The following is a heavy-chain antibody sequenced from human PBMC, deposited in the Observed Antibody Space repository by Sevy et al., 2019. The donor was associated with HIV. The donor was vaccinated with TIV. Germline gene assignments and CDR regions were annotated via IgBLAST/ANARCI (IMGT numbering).Heavy chain of an antibody. CDR3: SRAVSGSYPSFDY. Sequence: ASVKVSCKASGYTFTGYYMHWVRQAPGQGLEWMGWINPNSGGTNYAQKFQGRVTMTRDTSISSAYMELSRLRSDDTAVYYCSRAVSGSYPSFDYWCKVSLVTVSS. CDR1: GYTFTGYY. V-gene: IGHV1-2*02. CDR2: INPNSGGT. D-gene: IGHD1-26*01. J-gene: IGHJ4*02.